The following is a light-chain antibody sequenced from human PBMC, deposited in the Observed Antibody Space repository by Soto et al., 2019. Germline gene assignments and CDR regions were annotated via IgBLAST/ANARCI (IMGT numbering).Light chain of an antibody. CDR1: GSNIGAPYD. J-gene: IGLJ1*01. CDR2: GST. V-gene: IGLV1-40*01. CDR3: QSYDSSLSGYV. Sequence: QSALTQPPSLSGALGQSATISCTGSGSNIGAPYDVHWYQHLPGAAPKLLIYGSTNRPSGVPGRFSGSKSGTSASLAITGLQAEDEADYYCQSYDSSLSGYVFGAGTKVTVL.